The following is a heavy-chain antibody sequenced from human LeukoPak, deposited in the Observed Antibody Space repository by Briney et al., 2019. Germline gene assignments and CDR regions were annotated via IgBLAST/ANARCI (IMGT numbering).Heavy chain of an antibody. D-gene: IGHD3-3*01. CDR3: TTQPRITIFGVVGITMGYYMDV. V-gene: IGHV3-7*03. CDR2: IKYDGSEE. Sequence: PGGSLRLSCAASGFTFSGHWMNWVRQAPGKGLEWVATIKYDGSEEAYVDSVGGRFIISRDNSKNSVFLQMDSLRAEDTAVYYCTTQPRITIFGVVGITMGYYMDVWGKGTTVTVSS. J-gene: IGHJ6*03. CDR1: GFTFSGHW.